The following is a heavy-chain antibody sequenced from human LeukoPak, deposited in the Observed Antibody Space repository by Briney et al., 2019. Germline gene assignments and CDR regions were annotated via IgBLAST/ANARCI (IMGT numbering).Heavy chain of an antibody. V-gene: IGHV4-4*02. D-gene: IGHD2-15*01. CDR3: ASGAVVAASFDY. CDR2: IYHSGST. CDR1: GGSISSSNW. J-gene: IGHJ4*02. Sequence: SETLPLTCAVSGGSISSSNWWSWVRQPPGKGLEWIGEIYHSGSTNYNPTLKSRVTISVDKSKNQFSLKLSSVTAADTAVYYCASGAVVAASFDYWGQGTLVTVSS.